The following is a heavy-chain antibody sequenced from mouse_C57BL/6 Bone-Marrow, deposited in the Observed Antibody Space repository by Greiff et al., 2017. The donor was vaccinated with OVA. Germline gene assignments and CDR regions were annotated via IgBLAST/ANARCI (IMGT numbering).Heavy chain of an antibody. V-gene: IGHV1-64*01. CDR1: GYTFTSYW. CDR2: IHPNSGST. CDR3: ARDYGSPWYFDV. J-gene: IGHJ1*03. D-gene: IGHD1-1*01. Sequence: VQVVESGAELVKPGASVKLSCKASGYTFTSYWMHWVKRRPGQGLEWIGMIHPNSGSTNYNEKFKSKATLTVDKSSSTAYMQLSSLTSEDSAVYYCARDYGSPWYFDVWGTGTTVTVSS.